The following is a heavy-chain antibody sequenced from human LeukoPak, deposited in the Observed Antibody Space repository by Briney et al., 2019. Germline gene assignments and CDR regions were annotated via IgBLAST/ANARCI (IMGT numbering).Heavy chain of an antibody. CDR2: ISSSGGST. CDR1: GFTFSSDA. CDR3: AKDREAEGCSSTSCYGTYFDY. V-gene: IGHV3-23*01. Sequence: GGSLRLSCAASGFTFSSDAMRWVRQAPGKGLEWVSAISSSGGSTYYADSVKGRFTISRDNSKNTLYLQMNSLRAEDTAVYYCAKDREAEGCSSTSCYGTYFDYWGQGTLVTVSS. J-gene: IGHJ4*02. D-gene: IGHD2-2*01.